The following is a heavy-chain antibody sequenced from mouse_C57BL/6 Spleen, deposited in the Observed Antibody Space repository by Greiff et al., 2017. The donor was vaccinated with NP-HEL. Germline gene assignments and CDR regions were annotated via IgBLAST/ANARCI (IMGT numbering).Heavy chain of an antibody. CDR3: ARGGGSSYYFDD. D-gene: IGHD1-1*01. V-gene: IGHV5-4*01. Sequence: EVQLQQSGGGLVKPGGSLKLSCAASGFTFSSYAMSWVRQTPEKRLEWVATISDGGSYTYYPDNVKGRFTISRDNAKNNLYLQMSHLKSEDTAMYYCARGGGSSYYFDDWGQGTTLTVSS. CDR2: ISDGGSYT. J-gene: IGHJ2*01. CDR1: GFTFSSYA.